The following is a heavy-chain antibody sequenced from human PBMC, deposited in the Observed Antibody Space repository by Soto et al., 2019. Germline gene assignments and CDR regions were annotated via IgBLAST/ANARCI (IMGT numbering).Heavy chain of an antibody. CDR1: GFPFSSYW. J-gene: IGHJ6*02. Sequence: SLRLSCAASGFPFSSYWMSWVRQAPGKGLEWVANIKQDGSEKYYVDSVKGRFTISRDNAKNSLYLQMNSLRAEDTAVYYCARDYSSSWWGYYYYGMDVWGQGTTVTVSS. CDR3: ARDYSSSWWGYYYYGMDV. D-gene: IGHD6-13*01. V-gene: IGHV3-7*01. CDR2: IKQDGSEK.